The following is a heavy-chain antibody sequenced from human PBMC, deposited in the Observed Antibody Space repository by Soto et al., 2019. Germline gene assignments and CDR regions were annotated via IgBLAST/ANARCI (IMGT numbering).Heavy chain of an antibody. J-gene: IGHJ4*02. V-gene: IGHV3-30*18. CDR3: AKDCQGYYYDSSGYCLDALDY. CDR2: ISYDGSNK. CDR1: GFTFSSYG. D-gene: IGHD3-22*01. Sequence: GESLKISCAASGFTFSSYGMHWVRQAPGKGLEWVAVISYDGSNKYYADSVKGRFTISRDNSKNTLYLQMNSLRAEDTAVYYCAKDCQGYYYDSSGYCLDALDYWGQGTLVTVSS.